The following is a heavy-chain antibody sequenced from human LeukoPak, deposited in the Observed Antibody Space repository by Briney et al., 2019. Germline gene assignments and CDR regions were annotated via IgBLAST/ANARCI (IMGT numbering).Heavy chain of an antibody. Sequence: SHTLSLTCTLSGRSISSGGYLWSWIRQHPGKGLEWIGYIYYSGSTYYNPSRKSRVTISVDTSKNQFSLKLSSVTAADTAVYYCASIYGDYSYWGQGTLVTVSS. CDR3: ASIYGDYSY. CDR2: IYYSGST. D-gene: IGHD4-17*01. J-gene: IGHJ4*02. CDR1: GRSISSGGYL. V-gene: IGHV4-31*03.